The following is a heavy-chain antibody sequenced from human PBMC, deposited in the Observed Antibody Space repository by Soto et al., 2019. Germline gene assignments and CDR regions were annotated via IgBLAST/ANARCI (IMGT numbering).Heavy chain of an antibody. CDR1: GGSISSYY. CDR2: IYYSGST. J-gene: IGHJ4*02. Sequence: PSETLSLTCTVSGGSISSYYWSWIRQPPGKGLEWIGYIYYSGSTNYNPSLKSRVTISVDTSKNQFSLKLSSVTAADTAVYYCARVNNSGYLYCFDYWGQGTLVTVSS. V-gene: IGHV4-59*01. CDR3: ARVNNSGYLYCFDY. D-gene: IGHD5-12*01.